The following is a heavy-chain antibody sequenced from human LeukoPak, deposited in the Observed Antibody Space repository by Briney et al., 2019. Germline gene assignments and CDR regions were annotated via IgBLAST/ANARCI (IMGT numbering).Heavy chain of an antibody. Sequence: GGSLRLSCAASGFTFGSYSMNWVRQAPGKGLEWVSYISSSSSTIYYADSVKGRFTISRDNAKNSLYLQMNSLRAEDTAVYYCAREVVGATTRDFDYWGQGTLVTVSS. V-gene: IGHV3-48*04. D-gene: IGHD1-26*01. CDR2: ISSSSSTI. CDR3: AREVVGATTRDFDY. CDR1: GFTFGSYS. J-gene: IGHJ4*02.